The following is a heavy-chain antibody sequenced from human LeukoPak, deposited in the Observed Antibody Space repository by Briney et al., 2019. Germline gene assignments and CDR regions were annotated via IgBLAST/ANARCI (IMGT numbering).Heavy chain of an antibody. J-gene: IGHJ5*02. CDR1: GGSISSYY. V-gene: IGHV4-4*09. CDR2: IYTSGST. Sequence: KPSETLFLTCTVSGGSISSYYWSWIRQPPGKGLEWIGYIYTSGSTNYNPSLKSRVTISVDTSKNQFSLKLSSVTAADTAVYYCARVYPDFWSGPRFDPWGQGTLVTVSS. D-gene: IGHD3-3*01. CDR3: ARVYPDFWSGPRFDP.